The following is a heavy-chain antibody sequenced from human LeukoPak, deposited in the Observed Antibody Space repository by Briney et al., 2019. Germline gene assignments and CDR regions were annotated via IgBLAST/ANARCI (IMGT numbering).Heavy chain of an antibody. D-gene: IGHD3-22*01. CDR3: ATMYYYDSSGYYPYYFDY. CDR2: IXXXYSDT. V-gene: IGHV5-51*01. J-gene: IGHJ4*02. Sequence: IIXXXYSDTMYSPSFQGHVTISADKSISTAYLQWSSLKASDTAMYYCATMYYYDSSGYYPYYFDYWGQGTLVTVSS.